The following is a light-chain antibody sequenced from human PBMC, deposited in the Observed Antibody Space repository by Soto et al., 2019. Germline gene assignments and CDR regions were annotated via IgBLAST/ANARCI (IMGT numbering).Light chain of an antibody. J-gene: IGKJ5*01. CDR1: HNVYSN. CDR2: RAS. CDR3: QQSYSTPIT. Sequence: EIVMTQSPATLSVSPGERATLSCRAIHNVYSNVAWYQQRPGQAPRLLIYRASTRATGIPARFSGSGSGTDFTLTISSLQPEDFATYYCQQSYSTPITFGQGTRLEIK. V-gene: IGKV3-15*01.